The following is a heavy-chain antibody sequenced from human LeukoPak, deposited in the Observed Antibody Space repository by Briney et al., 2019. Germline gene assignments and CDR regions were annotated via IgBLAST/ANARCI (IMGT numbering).Heavy chain of an antibody. CDR1: GYSFTSYW. D-gene: IGHD4-11*01. V-gene: IGHV5-51*01. J-gene: IGHJ6*03. CDR2: IYPGDSHT. Sequence: GESLKISCEGSGYSFTSYWIGWVRQMPGKGLEWMGIIYPGDSHTRYSPSFQGQVTISADKSISTAYLQWSSLKASDTAMYYCARAMTTVTPSGGRVLYYMDVWGKGTTVTVSS. CDR3: ARAMTTVTPSGGRVLYYMDV.